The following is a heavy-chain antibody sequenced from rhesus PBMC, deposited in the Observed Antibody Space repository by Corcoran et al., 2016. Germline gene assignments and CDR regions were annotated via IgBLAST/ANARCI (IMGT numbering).Heavy chain of an antibody. CDR3: ARDGNWGFFDY. D-gene: IGHD7-45*01. CDR1: GCSISSGYYY. V-gene: IGHV4-122*02. CDR2: ITYSGST. J-gene: IGHJ4*01. Sequence: QVQLQESGPGLVKPSETLSLTCAVSGCSISSGYYYWSWIHQPPGKGLEWIGYITYSGSTSYNPSFKSRVTISRDTSKNQFSLKLSSVTAADTAVYYCARDGNWGFFDYWGQGVLVTVSS.